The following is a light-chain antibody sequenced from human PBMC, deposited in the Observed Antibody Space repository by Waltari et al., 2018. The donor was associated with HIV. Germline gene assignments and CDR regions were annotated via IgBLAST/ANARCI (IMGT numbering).Light chain of an antibody. CDR1: SSNIGAGYD. V-gene: IGLV1-40*01. CDR2: GNT. CDR3: QSYDSSLSGYV. Sequence: QSVLTQPPSVSGAPGQRVTIPRPGSSSNIGAGYDVHWYQQLPGTAPKLLIYGNTNRPSGVPDRFSGSKSGTSASLAITGLLVEDEADYYCQSYDSSLSGYVFGTGTKVTVL. J-gene: IGLJ1*01.